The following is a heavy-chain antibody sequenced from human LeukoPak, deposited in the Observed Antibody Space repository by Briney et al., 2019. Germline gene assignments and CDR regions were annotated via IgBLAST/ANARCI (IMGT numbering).Heavy chain of an antibody. CDR3: ARLIAAANYYYYMDV. D-gene: IGHD6-13*01. J-gene: IGHJ6*03. CDR1: GYTFTSYY. CDR2: INPSGGST. V-gene: IGHV1-46*01. Sequence: ASVKVSCKASGYTFTSYYMHWVRQAPGQGLEWMGIINPSGGSTSYAQKFQGRVTMTRDTSTSTVYMELSSLRSEDTAVYYCARLIAAANYYYYMDVWGKGTTVTVSS.